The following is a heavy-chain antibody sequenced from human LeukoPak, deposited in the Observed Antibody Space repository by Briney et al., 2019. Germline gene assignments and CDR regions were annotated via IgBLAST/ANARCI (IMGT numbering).Heavy chain of an antibody. CDR3: AKDKISRRYSGGGVFDP. Sequence: PGGSLRLSCAASGFIFDDYAMHWVRQAPGKGLEWVSGISWNSGSIGYADSVKGRFTISRDNAKNSLYLQMNSLRAEDTALYYCAKDKISRRYSGGGVFDPWGQGTLVTVSS. V-gene: IGHV3-9*01. CDR2: ISWNSGSI. J-gene: IGHJ5*02. CDR1: GFIFDDYA. D-gene: IGHD3-16*01.